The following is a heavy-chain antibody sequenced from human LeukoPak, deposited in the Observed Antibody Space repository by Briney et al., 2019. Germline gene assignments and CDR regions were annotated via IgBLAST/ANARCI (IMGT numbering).Heavy chain of an antibody. CDR2: IIPIFGTA. Sequence: SVKVSCKASGGTFSSYAISWVRQAPGHGLEWMGGIIPIFGTANYAQKFQGRVTITADESTSTAYMELSSLRSEDTAVYYCARDPDNWFDPWGQGTPVTVSS. J-gene: IGHJ5*02. V-gene: IGHV1-69*13. CDR1: GGTFSSYA. CDR3: ARDPDNWFDP.